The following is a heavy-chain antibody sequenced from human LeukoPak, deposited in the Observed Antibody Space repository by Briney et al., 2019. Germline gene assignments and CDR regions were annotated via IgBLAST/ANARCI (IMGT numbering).Heavy chain of an antibody. CDR1: GFTFSSYG. V-gene: IGHV3-30*02. CDR2: IRYDGSNK. D-gene: IGHD3-22*01. CDR3: AKGRWYYDSSGYFSFDY. J-gene: IGHJ4*02. Sequence: GGSLRLSCAASGFTFSSYGMHWVRQAPGKGLEWVAFIRYDGSNKYYADSVKGRFTISRDNSKNTLYLQMNSLRAEDTAVYYCAKGRWYYDSSGYFSFDYWGQGTLVTVSS.